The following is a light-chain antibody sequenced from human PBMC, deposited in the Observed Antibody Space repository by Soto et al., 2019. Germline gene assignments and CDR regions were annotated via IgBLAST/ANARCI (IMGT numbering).Light chain of an antibody. CDR2: GAS. V-gene: IGKV3-15*01. Sequence: EIVMTQSPATLSVSPGARATLSCRASQSVSSNLAWSQQKPGQAPRLLIYGASTRATGIPARYSGSGSGTAFTLTISSLYSEYFAVYYWQQYNNWPPFTFGPGTKVDIK. J-gene: IGKJ3*01. CDR1: QSVSSN. CDR3: QQYNNWPPFT.